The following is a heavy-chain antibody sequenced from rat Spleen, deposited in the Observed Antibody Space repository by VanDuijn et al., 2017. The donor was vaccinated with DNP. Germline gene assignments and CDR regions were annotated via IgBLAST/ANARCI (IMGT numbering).Heavy chain of an antibody. V-gene: IGHV3-1*01. D-gene: IGHD4-2*01. CDR2: ISYSGGT. Sequence: VQLQESGPGLVKPSQSLSLTCSVTGFSVTSNYWAWIRKFLGNKMEWIGYISYSGGTSYNPSLKRRISITRDTSKNQFFLQLNSLITEDTATYYCARGGAGIWFAYWGQGTLVTVSS. J-gene: IGHJ3*01. CDR3: ARGGAGIWFAY. CDR1: GFSVTSNY.